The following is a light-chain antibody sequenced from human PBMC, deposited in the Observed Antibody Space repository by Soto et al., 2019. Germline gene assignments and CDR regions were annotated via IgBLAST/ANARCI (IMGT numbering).Light chain of an antibody. J-gene: IGKJ1*01. V-gene: IGKV3-20*01. CDR3: QQYGSSPQWT. Sequence: EIVLTQSPGTLSLSPGERATLSCRASQSVRSSYLAWYQQKPGQAPRLLIYGASSRATGIPDRFSGSGSGTDFTLNISRLEPEDFAVYYCQQYGSSPQWTFGQGTKVEIK. CDR1: QSVRSSY. CDR2: GAS.